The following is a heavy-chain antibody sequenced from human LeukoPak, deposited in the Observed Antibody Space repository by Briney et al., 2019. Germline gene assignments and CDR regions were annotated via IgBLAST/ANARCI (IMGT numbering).Heavy chain of an antibody. Sequence: HAGGSLRLSCAASRFTFTTNAMSWVRQAPGKGLEWVSAVSGSGGDTYYAGSVKGRFTVSRDNSKNTLYLQMNSLRAEDTAVYFCAKELIIQPTGTVAFDIWGQGTMVTVSS. CDR2: VSGSGGDT. CDR3: AKELIIQPTGTVAFDI. CDR1: RFTFTTNA. J-gene: IGHJ3*02. D-gene: IGHD1-1*01. V-gene: IGHV3-23*01.